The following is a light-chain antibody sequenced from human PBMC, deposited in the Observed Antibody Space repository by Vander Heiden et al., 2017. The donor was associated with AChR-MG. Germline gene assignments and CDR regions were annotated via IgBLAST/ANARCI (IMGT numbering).Light chain of an antibody. J-gene: IGLJ1*01. CDR3: CSYAGSYTYV. CDR2: DVS. Sequence: QSALTQPRSVSGSPGQSVTISCTGTSSDVGGYNDVSWYQQHPRKAPNLMIYDVSKRPSGVPDRFSGSKSGNTASLTISGLQAEDEADYYCCSYAGSYTYVFGTGTKVTVL. V-gene: IGLV2-11*01. CDR1: SSDVGGYND.